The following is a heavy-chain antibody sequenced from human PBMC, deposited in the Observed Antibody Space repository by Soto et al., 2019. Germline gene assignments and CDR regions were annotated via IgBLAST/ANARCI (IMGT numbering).Heavy chain of an antibody. CDR1: GGSFSGYY. V-gene: IGHV4-34*01. CDR3: ARGIXIFGVVIFYRGTSTVEPNFDY. Sequence: SETLSLTCAVYGGSFSGYYWSWIRQPPGKGLEWIGEINHSGSTNYNPSLKSRVTISVDTSKNQFSLKLSSVTAADTAVYYCARGIXIFGVVIFYRGTSTVEPNFDYWGQGTLVNVS. D-gene: IGHD3-3*01. CDR2: INHSGST. J-gene: IGHJ4*02.